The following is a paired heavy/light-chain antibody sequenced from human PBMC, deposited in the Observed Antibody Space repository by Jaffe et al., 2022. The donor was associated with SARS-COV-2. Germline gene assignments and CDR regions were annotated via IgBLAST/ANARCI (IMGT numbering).Light chain of an antibody. Sequence: QSVLTQPPSVSGAPGQRVTISCTGSSSNIGAGYDVQWYQQLPGAVPKLLIYGSTIRPSGVPDRFSGSKSGTSASLAITGLQAEDEADYYCQSHDSRLIAYVFGTGTKVTVL. CDR2: GST. CDR1: SSNIGAGYD. V-gene: IGLV1-40*01. CDR3: QSHDSRLIAYV. J-gene: IGLJ1*01.
Heavy chain of an antibody. D-gene: IGHD3-22*01. CDR3: ARSNYYDSSGYYFDY. CDR2: ITPNSGPP. Sequence: QVQLVQSGAEVKKPGASVKVSCRASGGTFSGHGITWIRQVPGQGLEWMGGITPNSGPPRYAQEFQGRVTITADASTGTGYVELSSLRPDDTAIYYCARSNYYDSSGYYFDYWGQGTLVTVSS. J-gene: IGHJ4*02. CDR1: GGTFSGHG. V-gene: IGHV1-69*01.